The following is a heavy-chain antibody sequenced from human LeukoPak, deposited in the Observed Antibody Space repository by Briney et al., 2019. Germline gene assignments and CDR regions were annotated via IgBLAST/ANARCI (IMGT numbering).Heavy chain of an antibody. CDR1: GFTFSSYS. CDR3: ARDFMGESGYAGY. CDR2: ISSSSSYI. V-gene: IGHV3-21*01. D-gene: IGHD5-12*01. Sequence: GGSLRLSCAASGFTFSSYSMNWVRQAPGKGLEWVSSISSSSSYIYYADSVKGRFTISRDNAKNSLYLQMNSLRAEDTAVYYCARDFMGESGYAGYWGQGTLVTVSS. J-gene: IGHJ4*02.